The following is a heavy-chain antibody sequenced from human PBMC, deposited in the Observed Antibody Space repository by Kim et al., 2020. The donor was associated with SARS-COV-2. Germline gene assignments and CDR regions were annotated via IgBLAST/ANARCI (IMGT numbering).Heavy chain of an antibody. D-gene: IGHD3-3*01. V-gene: IGHV3-23*01. J-gene: IGHJ4*02. Sequence: VKCRFTISRDNSKNTLYLQMNSLRAEDTAVYYCAKDPHYDFWSGYYFDYWGQGTLVTVSS. CDR3: AKDPHYDFWSGYYFDY.